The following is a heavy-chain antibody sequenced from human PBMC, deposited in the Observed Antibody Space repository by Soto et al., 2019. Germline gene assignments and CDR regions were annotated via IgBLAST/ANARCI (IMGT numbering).Heavy chain of an antibody. J-gene: IGHJ6*02. V-gene: IGHV1-69*01. CDR2: IIPILGTA. D-gene: IGHD6-13*01. CDR1: GGTFSSYA. Sequence: QVQLVQSGAEVKKPGSSVKVSCKASGGTFSSYAISWVRQAPGQGLEWMGGIIPILGTANYAQKLQGRVTITADESTSTAYMELSSLRSEDTAVYYCARAQGSSRHTYYYGMDVWGQGTTVTVSS. CDR3: ARAQGSSRHTYYYGMDV.